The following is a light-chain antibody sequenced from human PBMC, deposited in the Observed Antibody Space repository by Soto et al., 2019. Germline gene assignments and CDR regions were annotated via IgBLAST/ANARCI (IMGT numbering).Light chain of an antibody. CDR1: QSVSSN. V-gene: IGKV3-15*01. CDR2: GES. CDR3: QQYNNWPIT. Sequence: EILMPQSHATLSFSPGERATLSCMASQSVSSNLAWYQQKPGQAPRLLIYGESTRATGIPDRFSGSGSGKEFTITISSLQSEDLEAYYCQQYNNWPITFGQGTQLEIK. J-gene: IGKJ5*01.